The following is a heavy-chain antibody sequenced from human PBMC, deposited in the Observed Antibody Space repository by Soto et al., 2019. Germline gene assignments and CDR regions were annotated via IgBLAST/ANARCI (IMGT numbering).Heavy chain of an antibody. J-gene: IGHJ5*02. CDR3: ARGSNFSYCSSTSCHARWFDP. Sequence: PSETLSLTCAVYGGSFSGYYWSWMRQPPGKGLEWIGEINHSGSTNYNPSLKSRVTISVDTSKNQFSLKLSSVTAADTAVYYCARGSNFSYCSSTSCHARWFDPWGQGTLVTVSS. CDR2: INHSGST. CDR1: GGSFSGYY. D-gene: IGHD2-2*01. V-gene: IGHV4-34*01.